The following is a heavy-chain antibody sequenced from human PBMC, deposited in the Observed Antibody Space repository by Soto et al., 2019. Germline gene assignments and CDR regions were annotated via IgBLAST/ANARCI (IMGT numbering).Heavy chain of an antibody. CDR2: IKQDGSEK. J-gene: IGHJ4*02. V-gene: IGHV3-7*03. Sequence: EVQLVESWGGLVQPGGSLRLSCAASGFTFSSYWMSWVRQAPGKGLAWVANIKQDGSEKYYVDSVKGRFTISRDNAKNSLYLQMNSLRAEDTAVYYCARDFYGDTYYDFLDYWGQGTLVTVSS. D-gene: IGHD3-3*01. CDR3: ARDFYGDTYYDFLDY. CDR1: GFTFSSYW.